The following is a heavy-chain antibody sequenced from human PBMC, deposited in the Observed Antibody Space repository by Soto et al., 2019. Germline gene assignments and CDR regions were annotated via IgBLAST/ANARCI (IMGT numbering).Heavy chain of an antibody. D-gene: IGHD6-19*01. Sequence: SETLSLTCTVSGGYISSYYWSWIRQPPGKGLEWIGYIYYSGSTNYNPSLKSRVTISVDTSKNQFSLKLSSVTAADTAVYYCARLRRGIAVAEVFDYWGQGTLVTVSS. CDR2: IYYSGST. CDR3: ARLRRGIAVAEVFDY. V-gene: IGHV4-59*08. J-gene: IGHJ4*02. CDR1: GGYISSYY.